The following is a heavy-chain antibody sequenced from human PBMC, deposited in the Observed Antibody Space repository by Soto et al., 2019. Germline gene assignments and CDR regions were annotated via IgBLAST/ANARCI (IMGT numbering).Heavy chain of an antibody. J-gene: IGHJ6*02. D-gene: IGHD2-15*01. Sequence: EVQLLESGGGLVQPGGSLRLSCAASGFSFNTYAMSWVRQARGKGPEWVSTVSASGGSTYSADSVKGRFTISRDNSKNTVHLQLNSQRAEDTAVYYCAKTMGDCSGGSCYGAYSMDVWGQGITVTVSS. V-gene: IGHV3-23*01. CDR2: VSASGGST. CDR1: GFSFNTYA. CDR3: AKTMGDCSGGSCYGAYSMDV.